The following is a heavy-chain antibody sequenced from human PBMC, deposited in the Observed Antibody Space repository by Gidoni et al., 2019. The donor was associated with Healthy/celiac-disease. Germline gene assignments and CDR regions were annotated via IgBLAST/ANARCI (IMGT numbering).Heavy chain of an antibody. CDR2: IWYDGSNK. J-gene: IGHJ4*02. V-gene: IGHV3-33*01. CDR3: ARETYGELSIFDY. Sequence: QVQLVESGGGVVQPGRSLRLPCAASGFTFSSYGMHWVRQAPGKGLEWVAVIWYDGSNKYYADSVKGRFTISRDNSKNTLYLQMNSLRAEDTAVYYCARETYGELSIFDYWGQGTLGTVSS. CDR1: GFTFSSYG. D-gene: IGHD4-17*01.